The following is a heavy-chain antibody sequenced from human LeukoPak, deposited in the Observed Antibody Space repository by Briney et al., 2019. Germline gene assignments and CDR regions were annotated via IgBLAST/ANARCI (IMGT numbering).Heavy chain of an antibody. Sequence: ASVKVSCKASGYTFINNWLHWVRQAPGQGVEWVGVINPTGTTTLYAQKFQGRVNLTRDMSTSTDYMELRSLKSEDTAVYYCARDNSVGDIAWWFDPWGQGTLVTVSS. D-gene: IGHD3-10*01. CDR2: INPTGTTT. V-gene: IGHV1-46*01. CDR1: GYTFINNW. CDR3: ARDNSVGDIAWWFDP. J-gene: IGHJ5*02.